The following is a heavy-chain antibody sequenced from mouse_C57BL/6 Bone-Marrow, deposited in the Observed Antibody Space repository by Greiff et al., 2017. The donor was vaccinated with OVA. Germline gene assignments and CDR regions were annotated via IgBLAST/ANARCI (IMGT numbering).Heavy chain of an antibody. V-gene: IGHV1-50*01. Sequence: QLQQPGAELVKPGASVKLSCKASGYTFTSYWMQWVKQRPGQGLEWIGEIDPSDSYTNYNQKFKGKATLTVDTSSSTAYMQLSSLTSEDSAVYYCARGSSGYWGQGTTLTVSS. D-gene: IGHD3-2*02. CDR3: ARGSSGY. J-gene: IGHJ2*01. CDR2: IDPSDSYT. CDR1: GYTFTSYW.